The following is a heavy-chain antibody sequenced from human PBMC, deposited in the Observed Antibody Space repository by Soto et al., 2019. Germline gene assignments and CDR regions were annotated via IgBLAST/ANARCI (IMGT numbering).Heavy chain of an antibody. CDR3: AKHGFTFSYDYGLEV. J-gene: IGHJ6*02. V-gene: IGHV3-9*01. CDR1: GFTFDDYA. CDR2: INWNSGNI. D-gene: IGHD3-10*01. Sequence: EEQLVESGGTLVQPGRSLRLSCAASGFTFDDYAMHWVRQAPGKGLEWVSGINWNSGNIGYADSVKGRFTISRDNAKKSLYLQMDSLRGADTALYYCAKHGFTFSYDYGLEVWGQGTPVTVSS.